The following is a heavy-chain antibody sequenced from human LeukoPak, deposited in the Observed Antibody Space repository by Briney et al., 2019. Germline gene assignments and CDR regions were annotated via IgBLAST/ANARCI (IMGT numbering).Heavy chain of an antibody. CDR1: GYTFTSYD. CDR2: MNPNSGNT. V-gene: IGHV1-8*01. Sequence: GASVKVSCKASGYTFTSYDINRVRQATGQGLEWMGWMNPNSGNTGYAQKFQGRVTMTRNTSISTAYMELSSLRSEDTAVYYCARDPGYCSSTSCAPGVWGQGTMVTVSS. J-gene: IGHJ3*01. CDR3: ARDPGYCSSTSCAPGV. D-gene: IGHD2-2*03.